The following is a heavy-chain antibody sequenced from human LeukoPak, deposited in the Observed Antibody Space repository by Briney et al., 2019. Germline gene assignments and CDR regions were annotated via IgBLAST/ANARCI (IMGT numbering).Heavy chain of an antibody. CDR1: GYTFTSYY. CDR3: ARAGKTYYDFWSGYSY. CDR2: INPSGGST. Sequence: ASVKVSCKASGYTFTSYYMHWVRQAPGQGLEWMGIINPSGGSTSYAQKFQGRVTMTRDMSTSTVYMELSSLRSEDTAVYYCARAGKTYYDFWSGYSYWGQGTLVTVSS. V-gene: IGHV1-46*01. D-gene: IGHD3-3*01. J-gene: IGHJ4*02.